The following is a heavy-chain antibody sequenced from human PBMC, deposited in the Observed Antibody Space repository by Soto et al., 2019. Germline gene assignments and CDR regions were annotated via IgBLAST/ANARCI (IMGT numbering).Heavy chain of an antibody. V-gene: IGHV3-66*01. D-gene: IGHD2-21*02. CDR2: IYSGGTK. J-gene: IGHJ6*03. Sequence: EVQLVESGGGLVQPGGSLRLSCVGSALSVSGFDMTWVRLAPGKGPEGISSIYSGGTKFYVDSVKGRFSISRDNSKNTLYLQMDSLRAEDTAVYYCARELTAGYMDVWGKGTTVTVSS. CDR1: ALSVSGFD. CDR3: ARELTAGYMDV.